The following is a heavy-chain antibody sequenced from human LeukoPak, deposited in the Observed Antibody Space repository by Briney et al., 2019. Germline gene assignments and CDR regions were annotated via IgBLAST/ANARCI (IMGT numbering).Heavy chain of an antibody. CDR3: AAERYGGISDCCNFEI. CDR2: IIVGTGTT. Sequence: SVKVSCKSSGFTLSTSAVQWVRQARGQRLEWIGWIIVGTGTTNYAQSLQGRLTITRDMSTNTAYMELSSLRSEDTAIYYCAAERYGGISDCCNFEIWGQGTMVTVSS. J-gene: IGHJ3*02. V-gene: IGHV1-58*01. CDR1: GFTLSTSA. D-gene: IGHD4-23*01.